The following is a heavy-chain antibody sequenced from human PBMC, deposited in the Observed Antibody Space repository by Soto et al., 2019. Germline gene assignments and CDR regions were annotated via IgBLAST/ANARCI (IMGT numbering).Heavy chain of an antibody. CDR2: ISADNSNT. J-gene: IGHJ6*02. Sequence: QAQLVQSGAEVKKPGASVKVSCKASGYTFYSHSISWVRQAPGQVLEWMGRISADNSNTKNAQKFRDRVTMTTDTSTSTVYMERRNLRSDDTAVYYCARCIKQYYYYGMDVWGQGTTVTFSS. V-gene: IGHV1-18*01. CDR1: GYTFYSHS. D-gene: IGHD2-21*01. CDR3: ARCIKQYYYYGMDV.